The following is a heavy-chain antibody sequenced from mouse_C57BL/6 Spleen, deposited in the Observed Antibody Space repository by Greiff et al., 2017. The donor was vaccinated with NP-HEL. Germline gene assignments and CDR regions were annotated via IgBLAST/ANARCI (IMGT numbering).Heavy chain of an antibody. CDR2: ISGGGGNT. CDR3: ARLLRPYYLDY. J-gene: IGHJ2*01. CDR1: GFTFSSYT. Sequence: EVKLMESGGGLVKPGGSLKLSCAASGFTFSSYTMSWVRQTPEKRLEWVATISGGGGNTYYPDSVKGRFTISSDNAKNTLYLQLSSLRSEDTALYYWARLLRPYYLDYWGQGTTLTVSS. V-gene: IGHV5-9*01. D-gene: IGHD1-2*01.